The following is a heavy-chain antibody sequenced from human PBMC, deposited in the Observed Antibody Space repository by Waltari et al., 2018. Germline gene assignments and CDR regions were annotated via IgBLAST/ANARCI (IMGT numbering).Heavy chain of an antibody. J-gene: IGHJ6*02. CDR3: ARGDHRQSGRTYGMDV. V-gene: IGHV3-74*01. CDR1: GFTFSIYW. CDR2: INSDGSST. Sequence: EVQLVESGGGLVQPGGSLRLSCAASGFTFSIYWMHWVRQAPGKGLVWVSRINSDGSSTSYADSVKGRFTISRDNAKNTLYLQMNSLRAEDTAVYYCARGDHRQSGRTYGMDVWGQGTTVTVSS.